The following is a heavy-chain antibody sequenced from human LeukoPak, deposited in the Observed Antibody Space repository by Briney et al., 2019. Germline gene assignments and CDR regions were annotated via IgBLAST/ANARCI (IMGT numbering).Heavy chain of an antibody. CDR2: IKEDGSEK. CDR1: GFTFSSYG. V-gene: IGHV3-7*04. CDR3: VRYTRRYAFDY. D-gene: IGHD5-18*01. J-gene: IGHJ4*02. Sequence: GGSLRLSCAASGFTFSSYGMHWVRQAPGKGLEWVANIKEDGSEKYYVGSVRGRFTISRDNAKNSLSLQMNSLRAEDTAVYYCVRYTRRYAFDYWGQGTLVTVSS.